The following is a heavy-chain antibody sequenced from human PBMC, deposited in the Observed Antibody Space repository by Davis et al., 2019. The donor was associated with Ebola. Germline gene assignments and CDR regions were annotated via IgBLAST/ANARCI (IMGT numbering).Heavy chain of an antibody. V-gene: IGHV4-34*01. CDR3: ARVRYCSGGSCFNYFDY. J-gene: IGHJ4*02. CDR1: GGSFSGYY. D-gene: IGHD2-15*01. Sequence: SETLSLTCAVYGGSFSGYYLSWIRHPPEKGREWIGAINHRGTTNYNPSLTSRVTISVDTSKNQFSLKLSSVTAADTAVYYCARVRYCSGGSCFNYFDYWGQGTLVTVSS. CDR2: INHRGTT.